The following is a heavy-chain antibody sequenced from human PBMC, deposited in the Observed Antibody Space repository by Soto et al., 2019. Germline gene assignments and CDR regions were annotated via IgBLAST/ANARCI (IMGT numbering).Heavy chain of an antibody. J-gene: IGHJ4*02. CDR1: GESISSGGYY. V-gene: IGHV4-31*03. CDR3: ARASSSSSAADY. D-gene: IGHD6-6*01. CDR2: IYDSERA. Sequence: QVQLQESGPGLVKPSQTLSLTCSVSGESISSGGYYWSWIRHHPGKGLEWIGYIYDSERAYYNPSLKSRVTLSMDTSKNHFSMRLSSVTAADTAVYYCARASSSSSAADYWGQGTLATVSS.